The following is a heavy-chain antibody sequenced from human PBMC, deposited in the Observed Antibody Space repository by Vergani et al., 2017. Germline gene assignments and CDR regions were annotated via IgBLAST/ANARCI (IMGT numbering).Heavy chain of an antibody. J-gene: IGHJ4*02. CDR3: ARHVCSSTSCSPFDY. D-gene: IGHD2-2*01. CDR1: GYSFTSYW. CDR2: IDPSDSYT. Sequence: EVQLVQSGAEVKKPGESLRISCKGSGYSFTSYWISWVRQMPGKGLQWMGRIDPSDSYTTYSPFFQGHVTISADKSISTAYLQWSSLKASDTAMYYCARHVCSSTSCSPFDYWGQETLVTVSS. V-gene: IGHV5-10-1*03.